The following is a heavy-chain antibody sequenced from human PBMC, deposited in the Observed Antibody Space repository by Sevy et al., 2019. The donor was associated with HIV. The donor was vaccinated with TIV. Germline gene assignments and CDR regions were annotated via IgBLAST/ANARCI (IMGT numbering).Heavy chain of an antibody. Sequence: SETLSLTCAVSGGSISSSNWWSWVRQPPGKGLEWIGEIYHSGSTNYNPSLKSRITISVDKSKNRFSLRLSSVTAADTAVYYCASALRAAAAGTPFDYWGQGTLVTVSS. CDR2: IYHSGST. CDR1: GGSISSSNW. V-gene: IGHV4-4*02. CDR3: ASALRAAAAGTPFDY. D-gene: IGHD6-13*01. J-gene: IGHJ4*02.